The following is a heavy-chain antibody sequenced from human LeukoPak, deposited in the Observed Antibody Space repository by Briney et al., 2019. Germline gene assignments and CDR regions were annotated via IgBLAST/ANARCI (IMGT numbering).Heavy chain of an antibody. Sequence: PSETLSLTCTVSGGSISSGDYYSSDDHYWSWIRQPPGKGLEWIGYIYYSGSTYHNPSLKSRVTMSVDTSKNQFSLRLSSVTAADTAVYYCARLSTTVTYYFDYWGQGTLVTVSS. CDR3: ARLSTTVTYYFDY. D-gene: IGHD4-17*01. CDR2: IYYSGST. V-gene: IGHV4-30-4*01. CDR1: GGSISSGDYYSSDDHY. J-gene: IGHJ4*02.